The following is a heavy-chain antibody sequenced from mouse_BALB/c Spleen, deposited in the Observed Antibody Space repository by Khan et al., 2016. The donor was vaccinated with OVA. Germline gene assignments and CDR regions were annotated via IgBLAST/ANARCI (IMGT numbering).Heavy chain of an antibody. Sequence: QIQLVQSGPELKRPGETVRISCKASGYTFTNAGMQWVQKMPGKGLKWIGWINTHSGVPKYAEAFKGRFAFSLDNSATTAYLQITNLKNEDTATYFCARGGAAYYKNDGGAMDYWGQGTSVTVAS. CDR2: INTHSGVP. D-gene: IGHD2-12*01. V-gene: IGHV9-4*02. J-gene: IGHJ4*01. CDR3: ARGGAAYYKNDGGAMDY. CDR1: GYTFTNAG.